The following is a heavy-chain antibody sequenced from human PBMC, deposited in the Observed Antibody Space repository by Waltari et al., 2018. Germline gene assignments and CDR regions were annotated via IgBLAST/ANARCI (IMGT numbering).Heavy chain of an antibody. V-gene: IGHV2-5*01. CDR2: IYWNDDK. CDR1: GFSLSTSGVG. J-gene: IGHJ4*02. D-gene: IGHD5-18*01. CDR3: AHRLVRRGYSYGYDYFDY. Sequence: QITLKESGPTLVKPTQTLTLTCTFSGFSLSTSGVGVGLIRQPPGKALEWLALIYWNDDKRYSPSLKSRLTITKDTSKNQVVLTMTNMDPVDTATYYCAHRLVRRGYSYGYDYFDYWGQGTLVTVSS.